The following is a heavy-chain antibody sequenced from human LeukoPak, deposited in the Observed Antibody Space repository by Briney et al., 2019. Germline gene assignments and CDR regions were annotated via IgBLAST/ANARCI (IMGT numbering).Heavy chain of an antibody. J-gene: IGHJ4*02. D-gene: IGHD3-9*01. CDR3: AKGGDFDVLTGYYVPDF. V-gene: IGHV3-23*01. Sequence: GGSLRLSCAASGFTFSNYAMSWVRQAPGKGLEWVSAITGSGGNTYYADSVKGRFTISRDNSKNTLYLQMNSLRDEDTAVYYCAKGGDFDVLTGYYVPDFWGQGTLVTVSS. CDR2: ITGSGGNT. CDR1: GFTFSNYA.